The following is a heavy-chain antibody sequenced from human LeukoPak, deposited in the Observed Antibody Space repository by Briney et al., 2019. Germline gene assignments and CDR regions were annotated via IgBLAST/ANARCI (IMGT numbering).Heavy chain of an antibody. D-gene: IGHD3-22*01. V-gene: IGHV4-4*07. CDR2: IYTSGST. Sequence: SETLSLTCTVSGGSISSYYWSWIRQPAGKGLEWIGRIYTSGSTNYNPSLKSRVTMSVDTSKSQFSLKLSSVTAADTAVYYCAREFYDSSGYNWFDPWGQGTLVTVSS. CDR1: GGSISSYY. CDR3: AREFYDSSGYNWFDP. J-gene: IGHJ5*02.